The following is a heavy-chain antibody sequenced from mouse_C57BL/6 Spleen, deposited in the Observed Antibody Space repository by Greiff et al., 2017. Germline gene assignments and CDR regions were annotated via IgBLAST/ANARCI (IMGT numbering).Heavy chain of an antibody. CDR3: ARGNLRWYAMGY. J-gene: IGHJ4*01. D-gene: IGHD2-1*01. V-gene: IGHV1-52*01. CDR2: IDPSDSET. Sequence: VQLQQPGAELVRPGSSVKLSCKASGYTFTSYWMHWVKQRPIQGLEWIGNIDPSDSETQYNQKFKDKATLTVDNSSSTAYMQLNSQTSEDSAVYYCARGNLRWYAMGYWGQGTSVTVAS. CDR1: GYTFTSYW.